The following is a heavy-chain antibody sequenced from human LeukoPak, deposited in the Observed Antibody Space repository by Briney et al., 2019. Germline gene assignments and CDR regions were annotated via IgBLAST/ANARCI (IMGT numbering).Heavy chain of an antibody. J-gene: IGHJ6*03. CDR2: IIPIFGTA. CDR1: GGTFSSYA. D-gene: IGHD2-2*01. V-gene: IGHV1-69*13. CDR3: ASGPYEYCSSTSCYSDYYYYYYMDV. Sequence: GASVKVSCKASGGTFSSYAISWVRQAPGQGLEWMGGIIPIFGTANYAQKFQGRVTITADESTSTAYMELSSLRSEDTAVYYCASGPYEYCSSTSCYSDYYYYYYMDVWGKGTTVTISS.